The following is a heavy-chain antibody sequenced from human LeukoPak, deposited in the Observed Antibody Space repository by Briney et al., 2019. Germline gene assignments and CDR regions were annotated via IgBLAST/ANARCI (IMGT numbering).Heavy chain of an antibody. Sequence: PGGSLRLSCAASGFTFSSNWMSWVRQAPGKGLEWVANIKQDGSEKYYVDSVKGRFTISRDNAKNSLYLQMNSLRAEDTAVYYCARTYYSNYVHYFDYWSQGTLVTVSS. V-gene: IGHV3-7*01. CDR2: IKQDGSEK. CDR1: GFTFSSNW. CDR3: ARTYYSNYVHYFDY. J-gene: IGHJ4*02. D-gene: IGHD4-11*01.